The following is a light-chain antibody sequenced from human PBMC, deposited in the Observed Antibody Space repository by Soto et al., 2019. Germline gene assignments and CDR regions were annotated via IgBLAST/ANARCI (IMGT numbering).Light chain of an antibody. CDR1: SSDVGSYNR. CDR3: YSYTSSSTYA. J-gene: IGLJ1*01. Sequence: QSVLTQPPSVSGSPGQSVTISCTGTSSDVGSYNRVSWYKQPPGAAPKLVIYEVIHRPSGVPDRFSGSKSGNTASLTISGLQAEDEADFYCYSYTSSSTYAFGTGTKVTVL. CDR2: EVI. V-gene: IGLV2-18*02.